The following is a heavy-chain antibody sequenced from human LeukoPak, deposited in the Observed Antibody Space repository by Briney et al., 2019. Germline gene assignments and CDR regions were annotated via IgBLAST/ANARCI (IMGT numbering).Heavy chain of an antibody. CDR2: ISSSSSYI. D-gene: IGHD2-2*01. CDR3: ARGPRYCSSTSCSVDY. Sequence: TGGSLRLSCAASGFTFSSYGMNWVRQAPGKGLEWVSSISSSSSYIYYADSVKGRFTISRDNAKNSLYLQMNSLRAEDTAVYYCARGPRYCSSTSCSVDYWGQGTLVTVSS. CDR1: GFTFSSYG. J-gene: IGHJ4*02. V-gene: IGHV3-21*01.